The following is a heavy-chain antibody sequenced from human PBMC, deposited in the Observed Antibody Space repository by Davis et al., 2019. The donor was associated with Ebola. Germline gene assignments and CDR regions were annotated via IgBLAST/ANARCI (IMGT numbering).Heavy chain of an antibody. CDR2: VYHSGST. CDR1: GGSLSSSTYY. J-gene: IGHJ6*02. V-gene: IGHV4-39*07. CDR3: ARDNRKELLGASMDV. Sequence: SETLSLTCTVSGGSLSSSTYYWGWIRQPPGKGLEWIGTVYHSGSTYYNPSLKSRVNISVDTSKNQFSLNLSSVTAADTAVYYCARDNRKELLGASMDVWGQGTTVTVSS. D-gene: IGHD2/OR15-2a*01.